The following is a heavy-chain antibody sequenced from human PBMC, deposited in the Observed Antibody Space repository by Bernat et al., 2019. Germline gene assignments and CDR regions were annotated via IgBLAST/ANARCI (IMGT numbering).Heavy chain of an antibody. CDR2: ISGDGSNT. V-gene: IGHV3-74*01. J-gene: IGHJ4*02. Sequence: EVQLVESGGGLVQPGGSLRLSCAASGFTFSSYWMHWVRQAPGKGLVWVSLISGDGSNTRYADSVKGRFTISRDNAKNTLYLQMNSLRAEDTAVHYCAQLGGYESGYFDYWGQGTLLTVSS. D-gene: IGHD5-12*01. CDR1: GFTFSSYW. CDR3: AQLGGYESGYFDY.